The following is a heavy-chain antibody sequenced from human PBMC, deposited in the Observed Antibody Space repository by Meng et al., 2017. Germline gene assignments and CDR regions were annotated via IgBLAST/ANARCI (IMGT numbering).Heavy chain of an antibody. CDR2: IIPIFGTA. CDR1: GGTFSSYA. J-gene: IGHJ4*02. D-gene: IGHD6-19*01. Sequence: QVQLVQFGAEVKKPWSSVKVSCKASGGTFSSYAISWVRQAPGQGLEWMGGIIPIFGTAHYAQKFQGRVTITADKSTSTAYMELSSLRSEDTAVYYCARDRDSSGWAYYFDYWGQGTLVTVSS. V-gene: IGHV1-69*06. CDR3: ARDRDSSGWAYYFDY.